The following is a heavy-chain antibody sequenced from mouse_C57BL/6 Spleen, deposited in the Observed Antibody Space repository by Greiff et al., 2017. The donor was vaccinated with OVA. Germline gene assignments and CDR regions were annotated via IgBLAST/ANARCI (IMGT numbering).Heavy chain of an antibody. CDR1: GYTFTDYE. CDR3: TRFYDGYYTY. CDR2: IDPETGGT. J-gene: IGHJ3*01. V-gene: IGHV1-15*01. Sequence: LVESGAELVRPGASVTLSCKASGYTFTDYEMHWVKQTPVHGLEWIGAIDPETGGTAYNQKFKGKAILTADKSSSTAYMELRSLTSEDSAVYYCTRFYDGYYTYWGQGTLVTVSA. D-gene: IGHD2-3*01.